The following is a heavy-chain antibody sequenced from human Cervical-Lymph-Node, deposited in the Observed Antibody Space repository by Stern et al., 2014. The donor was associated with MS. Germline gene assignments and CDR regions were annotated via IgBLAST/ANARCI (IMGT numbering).Heavy chain of an antibody. CDR2: ISPSAGNT. V-gene: IGHV1-46*01. CDR3: ARDEGADY. Sequence: VQLVQSGAEVKKPGASVKVSCMASGYSFTSYFINWVRQAPGQWLEWMGIISPSAGNTNYAQKFQGRVVMTSDTSTGTVYMELSSLRSEDTAVYYCARDEGADYWGQGTLVTVSS. J-gene: IGHJ4*02. CDR1: GYSFTSYF.